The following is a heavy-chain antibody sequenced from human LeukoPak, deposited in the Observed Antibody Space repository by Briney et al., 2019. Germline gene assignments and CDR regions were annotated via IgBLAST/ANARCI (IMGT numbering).Heavy chain of an antibody. V-gene: IGHV3-74*01. Sequence: GGPLIFSCAAFGFTSSSYLRRWVRKAPGKGLLWVSRINSDGSSTSYADSVKGRFTISRDNAKNTLDLQMNSLRAEDTAVYYCARALQAIVVVPAAIGYWGQGTLVTVSS. CDR1: GFTSSSYL. J-gene: IGHJ4*02. CDR2: INSDGSST. CDR3: ARALQAIVVVPAAIGY. D-gene: IGHD2-2*02.